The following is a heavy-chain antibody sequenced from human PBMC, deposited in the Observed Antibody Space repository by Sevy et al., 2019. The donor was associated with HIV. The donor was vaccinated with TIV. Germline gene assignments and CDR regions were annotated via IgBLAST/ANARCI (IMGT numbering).Heavy chain of an antibody. J-gene: IGHJ4*02. Sequence: GGSLRLSCAASGFTFSTYGMHWVRQAPGKGLEWVAVIWFDGSNTHYAYSVKGRFTISRDIAKNTLHLQMNSLRAEDTAVYYCARDLEFYDYGDYGPAFMPDYWGQGTLVTVSS. V-gene: IGHV3-33*01. D-gene: IGHD4-17*01. CDR1: GFTFSTYG. CDR3: ARDLEFYDYGDYGPAFMPDY. CDR2: IWFDGSNT.